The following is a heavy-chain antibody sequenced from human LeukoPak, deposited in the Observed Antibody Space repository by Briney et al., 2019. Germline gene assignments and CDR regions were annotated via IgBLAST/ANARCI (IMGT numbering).Heavy chain of an antibody. CDR2: MNPNSGNT. CDR3: ARVRSSNMDV. V-gene: IGHV1-8*03. Sequence: ASVKVSCXASGYTFTSYDINWVRQANGQGLEWMGWMNPNSGNTGYAQKFQGRVTITRNTSISTAYMELSSLRSEDTAVYYCARVRSSNMDVWGKGTTVTVSS. D-gene: IGHD3-10*01. CDR1: GYTFTSYD. J-gene: IGHJ6*03.